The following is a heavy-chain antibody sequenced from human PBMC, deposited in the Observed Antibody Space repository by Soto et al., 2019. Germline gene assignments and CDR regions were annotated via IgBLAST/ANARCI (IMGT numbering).Heavy chain of an antibody. CDR3: AIYPGYSDGFGVHYYGMEV. Sequence: ASVKVSCKASGYTFTSYYMHSVRHDPEQRLEWMGIINPSGGSTSYAQKFQGRVTMTRDTSTSTVYMELSSLRSEDTAVYYCAIYPGYSDGFGVHYYGMEVWGQGTTVTVSS. D-gene: IGHD5-18*01. J-gene: IGHJ6*02. CDR1: GYTFTSYY. CDR2: INPSGGST. V-gene: IGHV1-46*01.